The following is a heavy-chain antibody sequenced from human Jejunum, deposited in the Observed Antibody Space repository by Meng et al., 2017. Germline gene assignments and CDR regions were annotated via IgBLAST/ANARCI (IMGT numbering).Heavy chain of an antibody. CDR1: GGSITSTKW. D-gene: IGHD2-21*01. V-gene: IGHV4-4*02. J-gene: IGHJ4*02. CDR3: ASRPVGIRTYYFDC. CDR2: VFHSGTP. Sequence: AQAPVPGPGLVKPSGSPSLTCAVSGGSITSTKWWSWVRQTPGKGLEWIGEVFHSGTPNYNPSLMSRLTMSVDKSKNQFSLNLTSVTAADTAVYYCASRPVGIRTYYFDCWGQGTLVTVSS.